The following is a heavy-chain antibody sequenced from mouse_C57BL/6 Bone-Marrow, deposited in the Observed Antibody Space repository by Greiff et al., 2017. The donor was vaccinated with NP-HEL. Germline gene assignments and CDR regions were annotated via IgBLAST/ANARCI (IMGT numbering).Heavy chain of an antibody. D-gene: IGHD2-3*01. J-gene: IGHJ3*01. V-gene: IGHV1-64*01. CDR1: GYTFTSYW. CDR2: IHPNSGST. CDR3: AIYDGYSWFAY. Sequence: QVQLQQPGAELVKPGASVKLSCKASGYTFTSYWMHWVKQRPGQGLEWIGMIHPNSGSTNYNEKFKSKATLTVDKSSSTAYMQLSSLTSEDSAVCYCAIYDGYSWFAYWGQGTLVTVSA.